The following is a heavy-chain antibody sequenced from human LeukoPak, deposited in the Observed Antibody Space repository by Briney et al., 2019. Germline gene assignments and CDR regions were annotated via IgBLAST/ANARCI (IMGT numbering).Heavy chain of an antibody. CDR3: ARVKGGGNYDFWSGYSSRYYYYMDV. D-gene: IGHD3-3*01. Sequence: PSETLSLTCTVSGGSISSYYWSWIRQPPGKGLEWIGYIYYSGSTNYNPSLKSRVTISVDTSKNQFSLKLSSVTAADTAVYYCARVKGGGNYDFWSGYSSRYYYYMDVWGKGTTVTVSS. J-gene: IGHJ6*03. CDR1: GGSISSYY. V-gene: IGHV4-59*01. CDR2: IYYSGST.